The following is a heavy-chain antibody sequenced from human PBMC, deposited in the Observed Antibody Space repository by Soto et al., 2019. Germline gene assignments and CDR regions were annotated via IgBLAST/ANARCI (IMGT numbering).Heavy chain of an antibody. J-gene: IGHJ5*02. Sequence: GGSLRLSCTASGFTFGDYAMSWFRQAPGKGLEWVGFIRSKAYGGTTEYAASLKGRFTISRDDSKSIAYLQMNSLKTEDTAVYYCTRVLSRDYIWGSYRSVDWFDPWGQGTLVTVSS. CDR1: GFTFGDYA. V-gene: IGHV3-49*03. CDR3: TRVLSRDYIWGSYRSVDWFDP. CDR2: IRSKAYGGTT. D-gene: IGHD3-16*02.